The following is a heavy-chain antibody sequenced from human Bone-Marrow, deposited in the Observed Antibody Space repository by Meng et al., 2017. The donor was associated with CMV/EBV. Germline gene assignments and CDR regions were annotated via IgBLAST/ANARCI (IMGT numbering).Heavy chain of an antibody. D-gene: IGHD2-2*01. CDR1: GFTFTYYA. Sequence: GGSLRLSCATSGFTFTYYAMHWVRQAPGKGLEWVSVIYSGGSTYYADSVKGRFTISRDNSKNTLYLQMNSLRAEDTAVYYCARESTPNYCSSTSCYPPYYYYYGMDVWGQGTTVTVSS. J-gene: IGHJ6*02. CDR3: ARESTPNYCSSTSCYPPYYYYYGMDV. CDR2: IYSGGST. V-gene: IGHV3-NL1*01.